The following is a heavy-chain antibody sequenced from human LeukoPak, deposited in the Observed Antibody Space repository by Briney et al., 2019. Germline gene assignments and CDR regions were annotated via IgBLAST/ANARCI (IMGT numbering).Heavy chain of an antibody. Sequence: TGGSLRLSYAASKFIFGNYTRKWVRQAPGKGLQWVSSITGGSRSISYAESVKGRSRTSRDNAKSSLSLQMNSLSAADTGVYYCVRERSVKARQEGGPRYYYYMDVWGNGTTVTVSS. CDR2: ITGGSRSI. CDR3: VRERSVKARQEGGPRYYYYMDV. D-gene: IGHD6-6*01. J-gene: IGHJ6*03. V-gene: IGHV3-21*04. CDR1: KFIFGNYT.